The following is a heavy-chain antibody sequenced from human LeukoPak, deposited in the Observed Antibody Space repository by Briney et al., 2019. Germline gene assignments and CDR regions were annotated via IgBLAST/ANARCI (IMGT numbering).Heavy chain of an antibody. CDR1: GFTFSSYS. Sequence: GGSLRLSCAASGFTFSSYSMNWVRQAPGKGLEWVANIKQDGSEKYYVDSVKGRFTISRDNAKNSLYLQMNSLRAEDTAVYYCARKNGLDYWGQGTLVTVSS. J-gene: IGHJ4*02. CDR2: IKQDGSEK. CDR3: ARKNGLDY. V-gene: IGHV3-7*01.